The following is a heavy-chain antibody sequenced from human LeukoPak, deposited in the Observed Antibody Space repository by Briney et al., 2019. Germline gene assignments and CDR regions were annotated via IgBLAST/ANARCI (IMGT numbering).Heavy chain of an antibody. Sequence: SETLSLTCTVSGGSISSSSYYWGWIRQPPGKALERIASIYYSGSTYYNPSLKSRVTISVDTSKNQFSLKLTSVTAADTAIYYCARYYYGSGNFRIFDYWGQGSRVTVSS. V-gene: IGHV4-39*01. J-gene: IGHJ4*02. CDR2: IYYSGST. CDR1: GGSISSSSYY. CDR3: ARYYYGSGNFRIFDY. D-gene: IGHD3-10*01.